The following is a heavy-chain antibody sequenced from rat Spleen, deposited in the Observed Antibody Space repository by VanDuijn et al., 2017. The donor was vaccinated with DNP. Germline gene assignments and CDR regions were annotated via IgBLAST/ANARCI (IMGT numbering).Heavy chain of an antibody. CDR1: GFSFTDYG. V-gene: IGHV5S13*01. Sequence: EVQLVESGGGLVLPGGSLKLSCATSGFSFTDYGMAWVRQAPTRGLEWVTTITYSGVTTYYRDSVKGRFTVSRDNAKNTLFLQMDSLRSEDTATYYCTRGGLEDPFAYWGQGTLVTVSS. CDR3: TRGGLEDPFAY. CDR2: ITYSGVTT. J-gene: IGHJ3*01. D-gene: IGHD1-7*01.